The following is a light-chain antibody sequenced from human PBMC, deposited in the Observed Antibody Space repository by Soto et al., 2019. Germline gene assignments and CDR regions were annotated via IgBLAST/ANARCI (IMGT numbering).Light chain of an antibody. J-gene: IGKJ1*01. CDR1: QSVSTNY. Sequence: EVVLAQSPGTLSLSPGDRGALSCRASQSVSTNYLAWYQQKPGQAPRLLIYGASNRATGIPDRFSGSGSGTDFTLTISRLEPEDFAVYYCQQYGSSGTFGQGTKVDI. CDR2: GAS. CDR3: QQYGSSGT. V-gene: IGKV3-20*01.